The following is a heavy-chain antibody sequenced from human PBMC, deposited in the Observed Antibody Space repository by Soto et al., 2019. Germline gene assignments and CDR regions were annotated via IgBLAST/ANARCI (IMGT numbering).Heavy chain of an antibody. J-gene: IGHJ6*02. CDR2: IYPGDSDT. CDR1: GYSFTSYW. CDR3: ARAYYDILTGKLSYYYGMDV. Sequence: GESLKISCKGSGYSFTSYWIGWVRQMPGKGLEWMGIIYPGDSDTRYSPSFQGQVAISADKSISTAYLQWSSLKASDTAMYYCARAYYDILTGKLSYYYGMDVWGQGTTVTVSS. V-gene: IGHV5-51*01. D-gene: IGHD3-9*01.